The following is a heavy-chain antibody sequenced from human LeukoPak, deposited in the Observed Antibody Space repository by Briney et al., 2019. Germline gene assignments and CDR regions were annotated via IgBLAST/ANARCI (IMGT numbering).Heavy chain of an antibody. J-gene: IGHJ4*02. Sequence: GGSLRLSCAASGFTFSRYGMHWVRQAPGKGLKWVAFIRNDGSDKYYADSVQGRFTISRDNAKNTLFLQMNSLRAEDTAVYFCAKTSNYYASGGCDYWGQGTLVTVSS. D-gene: IGHD3-22*01. CDR3: AKTSNYYASGGCDY. CDR1: GFTFSRYG. V-gene: IGHV3-30*02. CDR2: IRNDGSDK.